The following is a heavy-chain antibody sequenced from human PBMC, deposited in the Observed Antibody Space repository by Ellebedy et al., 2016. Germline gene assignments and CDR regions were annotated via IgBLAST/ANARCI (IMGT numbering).Heavy chain of an antibody. V-gene: IGHV4-34*01. D-gene: IGHD3-22*01. J-gene: IGHJ5*02. Sequence: SETLSLTCAVYGGSLSGYYWSWIRQPPGKGLEWIGEISHTGSTYYNPSLKSRVTISVDTSKNQFSLNLTSVTAADAAVYYCARLQMYYYDSSGYAFDPWGQGTLVTVSS. CDR1: GGSLSGYY. CDR2: ISHTGST. CDR3: ARLQMYYYDSSGYAFDP.